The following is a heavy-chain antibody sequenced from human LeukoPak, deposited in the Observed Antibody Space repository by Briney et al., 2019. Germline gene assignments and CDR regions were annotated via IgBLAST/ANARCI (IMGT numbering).Heavy chain of an antibody. D-gene: IGHD2-15*01. J-gene: IGHJ4*02. CDR1: GFTFSSYA. CDR2: ISYDGSNK. Sequence: GGSLRLSCAASGFTFSSYAMHWVRQAPGKGLEWVAVISYDGSNKYYADSVKGRFTISRDNSKNTLYLQMNSLRAEDTAVYYCAKDLYCSGGSCYSGSDYWGQGTLVTVSS. V-gene: IGHV3-30*04. CDR3: AKDLYCSGGSCYSGSDY.